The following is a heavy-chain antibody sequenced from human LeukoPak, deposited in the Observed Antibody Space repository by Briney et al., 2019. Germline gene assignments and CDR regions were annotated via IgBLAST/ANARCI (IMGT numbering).Heavy chain of an antibody. V-gene: IGHV3-30*03. D-gene: IGHD3-16*01. J-gene: IGHJ6*04. CDR1: GFTFSSYG. CDR3: SRARGELTSYPYYYYGMDV. Sequence: PGRSLRLSCAASGFTFSSYGMHWVRQAPGKGLEWVAVISYDGSNKYYADSVKGRFTISRDNSKNTLYLQTNSLRAEDTAVYYCSRARGELTSYPYYYYGMDVWGKGTTVTVSS. CDR2: ISYDGSNK.